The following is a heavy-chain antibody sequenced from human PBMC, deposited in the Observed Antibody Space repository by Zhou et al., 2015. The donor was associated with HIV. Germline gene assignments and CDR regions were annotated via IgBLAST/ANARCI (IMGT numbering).Heavy chain of an antibody. CDR2: IRPNSAT. D-gene: IGHD5-18*01. V-gene: IGHV1-2*02. J-gene: IGHJ6*02. CDR3: ARHSGHSSGNYVMDV. Sequence: QVQLVQSGAEVEKPGASVKVSCKASGYTFTDYYIHWVRQAPGQGLEWMGWIRPNSATYYAQRFQGRITMTRDTSISTAYLELSSLRSEDTAVYYCARHSGHSSGNYVMDVWGQGTTVTVSS. CDR1: GYTFTDYY.